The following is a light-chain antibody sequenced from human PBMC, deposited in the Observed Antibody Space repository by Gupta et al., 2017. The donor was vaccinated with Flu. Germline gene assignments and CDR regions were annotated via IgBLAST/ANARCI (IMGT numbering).Light chain of an antibody. CDR2: WAS. Sequence: DIVMTQSPDSLAVSLGERATINCKSSQSVSSSSNIRDYVAWYQQKPGQPPKLLINWASARQSGVPERFSGSGSGTDFTLTISSLQAEDAAVYHCQQFYTHSLTFGGGTKVEIK. V-gene: IGKV4-1*01. CDR3: QQFYTHSLT. CDR1: QSVSSSSNIRDY. J-gene: IGKJ4*01.